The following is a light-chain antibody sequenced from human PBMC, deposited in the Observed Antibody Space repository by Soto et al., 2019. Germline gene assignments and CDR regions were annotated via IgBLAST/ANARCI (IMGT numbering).Light chain of an antibody. CDR1: QSVGGS. CDR3: QQYESSPRT. Sequence: SVLPHSPVKMSDSPCERSTLYSSASQSVGGSLAWYQQRPGQAPRLLVCHTSNRATGIPDRFSASGSGTDFTLTISRLEPEDFAVYYCQQYESSPRTFGQGTKVDIK. CDR2: HTS. J-gene: IGKJ1*01. V-gene: IGKV3-20*01.